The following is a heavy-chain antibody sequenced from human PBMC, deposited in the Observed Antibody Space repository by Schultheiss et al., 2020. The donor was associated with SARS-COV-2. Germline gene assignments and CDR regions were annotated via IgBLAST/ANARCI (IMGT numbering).Heavy chain of an antibody. V-gene: IGHV4-34*12. CDR2: IIHSGST. J-gene: IGHJ6*02. D-gene: IGHD3-10*02. CDR1: GGSFSGYY. CDR3: ARRMFYYYGMDV. Sequence: GSLRLSCAVSGGSFSGYYWNWLRQPPGKGLEWIGEIIHSGSTNYNPSLKSRVTISVDTSKNQFSLKVSSVTAADTAVYYCARRMFYYYGMDVWGQGTTVTVSS.